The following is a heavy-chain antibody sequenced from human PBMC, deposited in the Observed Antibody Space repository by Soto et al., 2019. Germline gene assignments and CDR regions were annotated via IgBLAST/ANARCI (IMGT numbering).Heavy chain of an antibody. J-gene: IGHJ3*02. CDR1: GFTFSSYG. CDR3: ARDLSGDYGALDT. CDR2: IWYDGSNK. Sequence: QVQLVESGGGVVQPGRSLRLSCAAPGFTFSSYGMHWARQGPGKGLEWVAVIWYDGSNKVYADSVKGRFTISKDNSKNTLYLQRNSLRAEDTAVYYCARDLSGDYGALDTWGQGTMVTVSS. V-gene: IGHV3-33*01. D-gene: IGHD4-17*01.